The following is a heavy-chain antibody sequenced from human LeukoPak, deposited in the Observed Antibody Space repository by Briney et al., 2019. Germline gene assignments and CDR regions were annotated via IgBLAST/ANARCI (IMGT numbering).Heavy chain of an antibody. CDR1: GFTFSSHA. D-gene: IGHD4-17*01. CDR2: ISISGGST. V-gene: IGHV3-23*01. J-gene: IGHJ4*02. Sequence: GGSLRLSCAASGFTFSSHAMSWVRQAPGKGLEWVSAISISGGSTYYADSVKGRFTISRDNSKYTLYLQMSSLRAEDTAVYYCAREGDPDIDYGDYFDYWGQGTLATVSS. CDR3: AREGDPDIDYGDYFDY.